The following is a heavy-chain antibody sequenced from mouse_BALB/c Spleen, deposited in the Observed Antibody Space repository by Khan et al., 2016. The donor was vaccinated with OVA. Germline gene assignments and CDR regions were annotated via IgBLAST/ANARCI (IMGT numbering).Heavy chain of an antibody. J-gene: IGHJ4*01. CDR1: GYTFTSHT. CDR2: INPRSGYT. CDR3: ARRTTEYAVVY. D-gene: IGHD2-14*01. V-gene: IGHV1-4*01. Sequence: QVQLQQSGAELARPGASVKMSCKASGYTFTSHTMHWVKQRPGQGLEWIGYINPRSGYTQYNQKFNDKATLTADISSSTAYMKLSSLTSEDAAVYYCARRTTEYAVVYWGQGTSVTVSS.